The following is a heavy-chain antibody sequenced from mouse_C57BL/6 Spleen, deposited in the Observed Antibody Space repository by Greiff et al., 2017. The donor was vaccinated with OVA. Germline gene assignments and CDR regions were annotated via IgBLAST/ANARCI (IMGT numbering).Heavy chain of an antibody. Sequence: EVHLVESGGGLVKPGGSLKLSCAASGFTFSSYAMSWVRQTPEKRLEWVATISDGGSYTYYPDNVKGRFTISRDNAKHNLYLQMSHLKSEDTAMYYCARPYYGSSNWYFDVWGKGTTVTVSS. D-gene: IGHD1-1*01. CDR2: ISDGGSYT. CDR1: GFTFSSYA. V-gene: IGHV5-4*01. CDR3: ARPYYGSSNWYFDV. J-gene: IGHJ1*03.